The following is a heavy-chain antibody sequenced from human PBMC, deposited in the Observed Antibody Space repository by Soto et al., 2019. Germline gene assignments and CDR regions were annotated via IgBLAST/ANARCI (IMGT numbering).Heavy chain of an antibody. Sequence: QITLKESGPTLVNPTQTLTLTCTFSGFSLSTSGVGVGWIRQPPGKALEWLALIYWDDDKRYSPSLKSRLTITEDTSQNQVVLKMPNMDPVDKAKYYCEHRRRFCSGNSCYSIWFDTWGQGTLVTVSS. CDR2: IYWDDDK. CDR1: GFSLSTSGVG. CDR3: EHRRRFCSGNSCYSIWFDT. J-gene: IGHJ5*02. D-gene: IGHD2-15*01. V-gene: IGHV2-5*02.